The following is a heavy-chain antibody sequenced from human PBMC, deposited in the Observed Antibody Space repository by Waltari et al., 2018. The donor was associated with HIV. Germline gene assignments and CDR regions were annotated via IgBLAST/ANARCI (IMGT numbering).Heavy chain of an antibody. D-gene: IGHD2-2*01. CDR3: ARHIVVVPAAHNDYNWFDP. CDR2: IYYSGST. J-gene: IGHJ5*02. V-gene: IGHV4-61*01. CDR1: GGSVSSGSYY. Sequence: QVQLQESGPGLVKPSETLSLTCTVSGGSVSSGSYYWSWIRQPPGKGLEWIGYIYYSGSTNYNPSLKSRVTISVDTSKNQFSLKLSSVTAADTAVYYCARHIVVVPAAHNDYNWFDPWGQGTLVTVSS.